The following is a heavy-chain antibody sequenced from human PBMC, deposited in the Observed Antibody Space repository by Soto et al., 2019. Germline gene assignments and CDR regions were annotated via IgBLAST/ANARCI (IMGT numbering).Heavy chain of an antibody. V-gene: IGHV1-18*01. CDR3: AKNGQPPYYYCGSDV. CDR2: ISGYNGDT. Sequence: QGQLVQSGAEVKKPGASVKVSCKDSGYTFTRYGISWVRHAPGQGLAWMGWISGYNGDTNYAQKLQGRVTKTVDTSTTTAFMELSSLTSDDRAVYYCAKNGQPPYYYCGSDVWGQGTTGTVSS. CDR1: GYTFTRYG. J-gene: IGHJ6*02. D-gene: IGHD2-8*01.